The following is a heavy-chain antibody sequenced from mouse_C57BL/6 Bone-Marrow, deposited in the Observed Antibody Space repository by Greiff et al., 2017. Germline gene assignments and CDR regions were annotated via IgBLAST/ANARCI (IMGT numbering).Heavy chain of an antibody. CDR1: GFTFSSYG. CDR2: LSSGGSYT. D-gene: IGHD1-1*01. J-gene: IGHJ3*01. Sequence: DVKLVESGGDLVKPGGSLKLSCAASGFTFSSYGMSWVRQTPDKRLEWVATLSSGGSYTYSPDSVMGRFTSSIDNAKNTLYRQMSRLKSEYTALYYCARHHPITTVVARPFAYWGQGTLVTGSA. CDR3: ARHHPITTVVARPFAY. V-gene: IGHV5-6*02.